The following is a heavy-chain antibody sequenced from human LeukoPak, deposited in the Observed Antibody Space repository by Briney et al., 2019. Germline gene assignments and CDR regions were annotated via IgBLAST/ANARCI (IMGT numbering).Heavy chain of an antibody. CDR3: ARDLYGVSHDY. D-gene: IGHD4-17*01. Sequence: PGGSLRLSCAASGFTVSSNYMNWVRQAPGKGLEWVSVIYSSGSTYYAGSVKGRFTISRDNSKNTLYPQMNSLRAEDTAVYYCARDLYGVSHDYWGQGTLVTVSS. CDR1: GFTVSSNY. CDR2: IYSSGST. V-gene: IGHV3-53*01. J-gene: IGHJ4*02.